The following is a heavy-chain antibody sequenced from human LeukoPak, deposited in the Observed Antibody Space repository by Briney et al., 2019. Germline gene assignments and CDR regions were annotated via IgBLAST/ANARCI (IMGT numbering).Heavy chain of an antibody. J-gene: IGHJ4*02. D-gene: IGHD5-12*01. Sequence: PGGSLRLSCAASGFTFNTYGMHWVRQAPGKGLEWVAFIRYDGSYKYYADSVKGRFTISRDNSKNTLYLQMNSLRAEDTAVYYCARGPSGYHNTGGQGTLVTVSS. CDR3: ARGPSGYHNT. CDR2: IRYDGSYK. CDR1: GFTFNTYG. V-gene: IGHV3-30*02.